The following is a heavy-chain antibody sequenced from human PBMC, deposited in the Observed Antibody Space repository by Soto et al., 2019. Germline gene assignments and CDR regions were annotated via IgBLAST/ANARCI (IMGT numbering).Heavy chain of an antibody. Sequence: QVQLQESGPGLVKPSQTLSLTCTVSGGSISSGDYYWSWIRQPPGKGLEWIGYIYYSGSTYYNPSLKSRVTISVDTSKNQFSLKLSSVTAADTAVYYCASNRDYYYDSSGYRGVFDYWGQGTLVTVSS. CDR1: GGSISSGDYY. D-gene: IGHD3-22*01. CDR2: IYYSGST. V-gene: IGHV4-30-4*01. CDR3: ASNRDYYYDSSGYRGVFDY. J-gene: IGHJ4*02.